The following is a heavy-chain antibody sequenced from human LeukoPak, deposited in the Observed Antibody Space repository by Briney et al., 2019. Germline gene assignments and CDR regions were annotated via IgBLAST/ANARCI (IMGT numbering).Heavy chain of an antibody. Sequence: GGSLRLSCAASGFTFDHYTMHWVRQAPGKGLEWVSLISWDSTNTYYADSVKGRFTISRDNSKNSLYLQMSSLRTEDTALYFCAKEGGTISFDSWGQGTLVTVSS. CDR3: AKEGGTISFDS. CDR1: GFTFDHYT. V-gene: IGHV3-43*01. D-gene: IGHD3-16*01. J-gene: IGHJ4*02. CDR2: ISWDSTNT.